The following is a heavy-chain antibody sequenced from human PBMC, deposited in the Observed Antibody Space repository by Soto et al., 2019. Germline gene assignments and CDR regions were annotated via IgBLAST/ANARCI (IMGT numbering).Heavy chain of an antibody. D-gene: IGHD3-10*01. CDR2: ISYDGSNK. CDR3: AKLVRGVNDY. J-gene: IGHJ4*02. V-gene: IGHV3-30*18. Sequence: QVQLVESGGGVVQPGRSLRLSCAASGFTFSSYGMHWVRQAPGKGLEWVAVISYDGSNKYYADSVKDRFTISRDNSKNTMYLQMNRLRAEETAVYYCAKLVRGVNDYWGQGTLVTVSS. CDR1: GFTFSSYG.